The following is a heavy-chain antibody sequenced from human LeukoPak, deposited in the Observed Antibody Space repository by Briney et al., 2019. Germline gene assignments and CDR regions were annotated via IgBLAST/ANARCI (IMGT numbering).Heavy chain of an antibody. V-gene: IGHV4-61*01. CDR3: ARDEAVAGPDAFDI. J-gene: IGHJ3*02. Sequence: SETLSLTCTVSGGSVSSGSYYWSWIRQPPGKGLEWIGYIYYSGSTNYNPSLKSRVTISVDTSKNQFSLKLSSVPAADTAVYYCARDEAVAGPDAFDIWGQGTMVTVSP. D-gene: IGHD6-19*01. CDR2: IYYSGST. CDR1: GGSVSSGSYY.